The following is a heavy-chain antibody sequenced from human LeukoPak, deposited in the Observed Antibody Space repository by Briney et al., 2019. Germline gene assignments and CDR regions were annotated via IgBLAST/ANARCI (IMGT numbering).Heavy chain of an antibody. Sequence: SETLSLTCAVYGGSFSGYYWSWIRQPPGKGLEWTGEINHGGSTNYNPSLKSRVTISVDTSKNQFSLKLSSVTAADTAVYYCARGLTYYYGSGSYLGYWGQGTLVTVSS. CDR2: INHGGST. V-gene: IGHV4-34*01. J-gene: IGHJ4*02. D-gene: IGHD3-10*01. CDR1: GGSFSGYY. CDR3: ARGLTYYYGSGSYLGY.